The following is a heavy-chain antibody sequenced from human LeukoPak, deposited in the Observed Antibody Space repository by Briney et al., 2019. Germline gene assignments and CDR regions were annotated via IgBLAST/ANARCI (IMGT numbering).Heavy chain of an antibody. J-gene: IGHJ3*02. D-gene: IGHD2-15*01. V-gene: IGHV3-48*01. CDR1: GFTFSNYL. CDR3: ARGYSRAAFDI. Sequence: GGSLRLSCVGSGFTFSNYLMNWVRQAPGKGLEWVSFISSTGGTIYYADAVKGRFTVSRDNAKNSLLLQMNSLRAEDTALYYCARGYSRAAFDIWGQGAMVTVSS. CDR2: ISSTGGTI.